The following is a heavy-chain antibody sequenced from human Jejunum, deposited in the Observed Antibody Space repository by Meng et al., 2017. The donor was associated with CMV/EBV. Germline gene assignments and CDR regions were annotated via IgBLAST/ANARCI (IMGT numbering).Heavy chain of an antibody. CDR3: ARGNYGFDY. CDR2: ITGSGDII. CDR1: GFPFGAYY. Sequence: LSLACAASGFPFGAYYMTWGRQAPGKGLEWVSYITGSGDIIYYADSVKGRFTISRDNAKSSLYLEINSLRAEDTAVYYCARGNYGFDYWGQGTLVTVSS. J-gene: IGHJ4*02. V-gene: IGHV3-11*01. D-gene: IGHD4-17*01.